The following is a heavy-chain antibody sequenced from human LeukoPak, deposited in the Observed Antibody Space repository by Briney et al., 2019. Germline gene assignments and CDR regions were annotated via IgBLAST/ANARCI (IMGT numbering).Heavy chain of an antibody. V-gene: IGHV4-59*01. Sequence: PSETLSLTCTVSGVSISSYYWSWIRQPPGKGLEWIGYIYYSGSTNYNPSLKSRVTISVDTSKKQFSLKLNSVTAADTAVYYCARFLYSGSYYWFDPWGQGTLVIVSS. CDR2: IYYSGST. CDR1: GVSISSYY. D-gene: IGHD1-26*01. CDR3: ARFLYSGSYYWFDP. J-gene: IGHJ5*02.